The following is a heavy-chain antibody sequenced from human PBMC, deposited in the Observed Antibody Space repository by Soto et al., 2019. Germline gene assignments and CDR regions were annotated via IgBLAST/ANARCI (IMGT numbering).Heavy chain of an antibody. J-gene: IGHJ6*02. CDR1: GGSISSGGYY. CDR3: ARDPFSSYYYYGMDV. D-gene: IGHD1-1*01. V-gene: IGHV4-31*03. Sequence: SETLSLTCTVSGGSISSGGYYWSWIRQHPGKGLEWIGYIYYSGSTYYNPSLKSRVTISVDTSKNQFSLKLSSVTAADTAVYYCARDPFSSYYYYGMDVWGQGTTVTVSS. CDR2: IYYSGST.